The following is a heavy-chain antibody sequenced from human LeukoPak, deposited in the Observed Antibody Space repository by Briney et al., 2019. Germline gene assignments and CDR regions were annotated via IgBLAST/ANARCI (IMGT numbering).Heavy chain of an antibody. CDR1: GYTFTSYG. CDR2: ISAYNGNT. J-gene: IGHJ4*02. D-gene: IGHD2-15*01. Sequence: ASVKVSXKASGYTFTSYGISWVRQAPGQGLEWMGWISAYNGNTDYAQKLQGRVTMTTDTSTSTAYMELRSLRSDDTAVYYCARDVGCSGGSCYPVYFDYWGQGTLVTVSS. CDR3: ARDVGCSGGSCYPVYFDY. V-gene: IGHV1-18*01.